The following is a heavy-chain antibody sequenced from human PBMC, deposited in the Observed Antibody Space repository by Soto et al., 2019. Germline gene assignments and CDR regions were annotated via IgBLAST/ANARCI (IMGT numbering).Heavy chain of an antibody. Sequence: SETLSLTCTVSGGSISSGGYYWSWIRQHPGEGLEWIGYIYYSGSTYYNPSLKSRVTISVDTSKNQFSLKLSSVTAADTAVYYCAREGSSGYFFDYWGQGTLVTVSS. CDR1: GGSISSGGYY. CDR2: IYYSGST. D-gene: IGHD3-22*01. J-gene: IGHJ4*02. CDR3: AREGSSGYFFDY. V-gene: IGHV4-31*03.